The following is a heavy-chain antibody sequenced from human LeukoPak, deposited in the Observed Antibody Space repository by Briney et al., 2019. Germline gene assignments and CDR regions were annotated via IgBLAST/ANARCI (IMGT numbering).Heavy chain of an antibody. CDR3: ARHDSWAGWFDP. CDR1: GFTVSDNY. J-gene: IGHJ5*02. V-gene: IGHV3-53*01. D-gene: IGHD3-22*01. CDR2: IYSGGTT. Sequence: PGGSLRLSCEASGFTVSDNYMSWVRQAPGKGLEWVSVIYSGGTTYSADSVKGRFTISRDNSKNTLYLQMNSLRAEDTAVYYCARHDSWAGWFDPWGQGTLVTVSS.